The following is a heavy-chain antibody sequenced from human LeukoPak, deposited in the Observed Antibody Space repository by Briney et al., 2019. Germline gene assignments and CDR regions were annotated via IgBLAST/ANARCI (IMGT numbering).Heavy chain of an antibody. CDR2: VKQDGRER. J-gene: IGHJ4*02. D-gene: IGHD1-26*01. V-gene: IGHV3-7*01. CDR1: GFTFSSYW. Sequence: GGSLRLSCAASGFTFSSYWMSWVRQTPGNGLEWVANVKQDGRERYFVDSVKGRFTISRDNAKSSLFLQMNSLRAEDTAVYYCARGLGAPDYWGQGTLVTVSS. CDR3: ARGLGAPDY.